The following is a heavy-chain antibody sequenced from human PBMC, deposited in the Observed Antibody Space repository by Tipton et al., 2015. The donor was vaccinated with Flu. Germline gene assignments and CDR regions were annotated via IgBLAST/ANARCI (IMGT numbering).Heavy chain of an antibody. CDR3: ARDNWGGVFDY. CDR1: GGSISSGNYY. V-gene: IGHV4-61*02. J-gene: IGHJ3*01. D-gene: IGHD7-27*01. CDR2: ISTSGST. Sequence: TLSLTCTVSGGSISSGNYYWSWIRQSAERGLEWIGRISTSGSTSYKPSLRSLVTMAVDTSKNQFFLNLTSVTAADTAVYFCARDNWGGVFDYWGQGTMVTVSS.